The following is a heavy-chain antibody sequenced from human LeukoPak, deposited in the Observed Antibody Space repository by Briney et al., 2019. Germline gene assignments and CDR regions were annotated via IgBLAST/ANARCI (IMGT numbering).Heavy chain of an antibody. Sequence: ASVKVSCKASGYTFTSYGISWVRQAPGQGLEWMGGISGYNGNINYAQKLQGRVTITTDTSTSTAYLELRSLRSDDTAVYYCARDHPGYYYSYGMDVWGQGTTVTVSS. J-gene: IGHJ6*02. CDR3: ARDHPGYYYSYGMDV. CDR2: ISGYNGNI. CDR1: GYTFTSYG. V-gene: IGHV1-18*01.